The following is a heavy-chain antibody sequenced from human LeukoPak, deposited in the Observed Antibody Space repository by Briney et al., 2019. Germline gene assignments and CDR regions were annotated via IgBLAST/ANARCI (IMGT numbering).Heavy chain of an antibody. CDR3: AKGSSSWFYYMDV. Sequence: GGSLRLSCAASGFTLSTYSMNWVRQAPGKGLEWVSSISSSSSYIYDADSVKGRFSISRDNAKNSLYLQMNSLRAEDTAVYYCAKGSSSWFYYMDVWGKGTRSPSP. CDR2: ISSSSSYI. CDR1: GFTLSTYS. J-gene: IGHJ6*03. D-gene: IGHD6-13*01. V-gene: IGHV3-21*01.